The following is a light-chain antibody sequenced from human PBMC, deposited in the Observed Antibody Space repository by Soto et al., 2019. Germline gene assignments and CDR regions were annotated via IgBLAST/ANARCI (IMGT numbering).Light chain of an antibody. CDR3: SSYAGNNNYF. J-gene: IGLJ1*01. CDR2: EVT. CDR1: SSDIGDYNY. V-gene: IGLV2-8*01. Sequence: PGQSVTFSCTGTSSDIGDYNYVSWYQQHPGKAPKLMIYEVTKRPSGVPDRFSGSKSGNTASLTVSGLQADDEADYYCSSYAGNNNYFFGTGTKVTVL.